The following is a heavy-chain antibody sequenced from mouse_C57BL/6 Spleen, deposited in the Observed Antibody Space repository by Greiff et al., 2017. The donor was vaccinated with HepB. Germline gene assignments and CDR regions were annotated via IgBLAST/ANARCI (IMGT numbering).Heavy chain of an antibody. D-gene: IGHD2-12*01. V-gene: IGHV1-42*01. CDR3: AIRYFDV. Sequence: VQLQQSGPELVKPGASVKISCKASGYSFTGYYMNWVKQSPEKSLEWIGEINPSTGGTTYNQKFKAKATLTVDKSSSTAYMQLKSLTSEDSAVYYCAIRYFDVWGTGTTVTVSS. CDR1: GYSFTGYY. J-gene: IGHJ1*03. CDR2: INPSTGGT.